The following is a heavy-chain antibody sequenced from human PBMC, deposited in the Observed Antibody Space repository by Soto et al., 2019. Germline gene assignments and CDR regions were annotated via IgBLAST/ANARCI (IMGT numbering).Heavy chain of an antibody. J-gene: IGHJ6*02. CDR1: GFTFSSYA. D-gene: IGHD1-26*01. V-gene: IGHV3-23*01. CDR2: ISGSGGST. Sequence: GGSLRLSCAASGFTFSSYAMSWVRQAPGKGLEWVSAISGSGGSTYYADSVKGRFTISRDNSKNTLYLRMNSLRAEDTAVYYCAKVGATLYYYYYGMDVWGQGTTVTVSS. CDR3: AKVGATLYYYYYGMDV.